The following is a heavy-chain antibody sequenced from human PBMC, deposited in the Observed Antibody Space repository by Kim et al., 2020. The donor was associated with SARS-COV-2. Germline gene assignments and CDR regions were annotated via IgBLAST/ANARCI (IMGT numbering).Heavy chain of an antibody. V-gene: IGHV3-30*02. J-gene: IGHJ4*02. CDR3: AKVTCGGDCYAYYFDH. D-gene: IGHD2-21*02. Sequence: DSVKGRFTISRDNSKNTLSLQMNTLRAEDTAVYYCAKVTCGGDCYAYYFDHWGQGIPVTVSS.